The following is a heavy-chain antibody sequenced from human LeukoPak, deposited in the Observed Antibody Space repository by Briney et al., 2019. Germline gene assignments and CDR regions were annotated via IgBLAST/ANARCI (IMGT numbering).Heavy chain of an antibody. J-gene: IGHJ4*02. CDR2: IRTYDDNA. V-gene: IGHV1-18*01. Sequence: ASVKVSCKASGYTFTSYGIIWVRQAPGQGLEWMGGIRTYDDNANYAERLQGRVTMTTDTSTSTAYMGLRSLRSDDTAVYYCARVPPKYYHGSGSYTLDYWGQGTLVTVSS. CDR1: GYTFTSYG. D-gene: IGHD3-10*01. CDR3: ARVPPKYYHGSGSYTLDY.